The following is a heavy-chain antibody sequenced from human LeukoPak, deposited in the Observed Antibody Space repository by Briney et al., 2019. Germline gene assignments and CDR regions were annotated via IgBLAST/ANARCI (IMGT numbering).Heavy chain of an antibody. J-gene: IGHJ6*02. CDR2: ISSSSSYK. Sequence: GGSLRLSCAASGFTFSSYSMNWVRQAPGKGLEWVSSISSSSSYKYYADSVKGRFTISRDNAKNSLYLQMNSLRAEGTAVYYCARDQGYGSGSYDYYYGMDVWGQGTTVTVSS. V-gene: IGHV3-21*01. CDR3: ARDQGYGSGSYDYYYGMDV. D-gene: IGHD3-10*01. CDR1: GFTFSSYS.